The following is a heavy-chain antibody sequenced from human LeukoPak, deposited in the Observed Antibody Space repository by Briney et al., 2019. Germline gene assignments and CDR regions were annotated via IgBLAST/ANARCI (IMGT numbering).Heavy chain of an antibody. CDR3: ARSPPAPKQFDY. J-gene: IGHJ4*02. V-gene: IGHV4-34*01. D-gene: IGHD1-14*01. CDR2: INHSGST. CDR1: GGSFSGYY. Sequence: SETLSLTCAVYGGSFSGYYWSWIRQPPGKGLEWIGEINHSGSTNYNPSLKSRVTISVDTSKNQFSLKLSSVIAADTAVYYCARSPPAPKQFDYWGEGTLVTVSS.